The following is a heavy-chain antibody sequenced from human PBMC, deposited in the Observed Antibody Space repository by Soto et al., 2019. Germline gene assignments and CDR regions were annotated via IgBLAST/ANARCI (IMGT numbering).Heavy chain of an antibody. CDR1: GGSISSSSYY. J-gene: IGHJ4*02. V-gene: IGHV4-39*01. Sequence: QLQLQESGPGLVKPSETLSLTCTVSGGSISSSSYYWGWIRQPPGKGLEWIGSIYYSGSTYYNPSLKSRVTISVDTSKNQFSLKLSSVTAADTAVYYCARQYYDYIWGSYCYSGPVDYWGQGTLVTVSS. D-gene: IGHD3-16*02. CDR2: IYYSGST. CDR3: ARQYYDYIWGSYCYSGPVDY.